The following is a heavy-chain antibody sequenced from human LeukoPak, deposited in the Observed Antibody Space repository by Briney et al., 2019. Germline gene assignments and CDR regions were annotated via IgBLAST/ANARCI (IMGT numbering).Heavy chain of an antibody. CDR1: GFTFANFG. D-gene: IGHD1-1*01. Sequence: GGSLRLSCAASGFTFANFGMHWVRQAPGKGLDWVAFIMYDGSIKFYADSVLGRFTVSRDNSKNTLDLQMNSLRTEDTAVYYCVKESLEGDTWGQGTLVTVSS. CDR3: VKESLEGDT. J-gene: IGHJ5*02. V-gene: IGHV3-30*02. CDR2: IMYDGSIK.